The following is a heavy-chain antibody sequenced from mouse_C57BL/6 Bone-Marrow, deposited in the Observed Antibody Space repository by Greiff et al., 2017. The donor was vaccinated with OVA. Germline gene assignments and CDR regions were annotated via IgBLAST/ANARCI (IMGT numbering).Heavy chain of an antibody. D-gene: IGHD2-3*01. V-gene: IGHV1-75*01. CDR2: IFPGSGST. Sequence: VMLVESGPELVKPGASVKISCKASGYTFTDYYINWVKQRPGQGLEWIGWIFPGSGSTYYNEKFKGKATLTVDKSSSTAYMLLSSLTSEDSAVYFCASRGLLRYYYARDYWGQGTSVTVSS. CDR3: ASRGLLRYYYARDY. CDR1: GYTFTDYY. J-gene: IGHJ4*01.